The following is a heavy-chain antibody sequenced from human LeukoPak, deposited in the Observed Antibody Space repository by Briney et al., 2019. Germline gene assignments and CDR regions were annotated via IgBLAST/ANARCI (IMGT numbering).Heavy chain of an antibody. CDR2: IYTGDSDT. Sequence: GESLKISCKGSGYSFTSYWIGWVRQMPGKGLEWMGIIYTGDSDTRYSQSFQGQVTISADKSISTAYLQWSSLKASDTAMYYCARHGGRTVTTFDYWGQGTLVTVSS. V-gene: IGHV5-51*01. CDR3: ARHGGRTVTTFDY. J-gene: IGHJ4*02. D-gene: IGHD4-17*01. CDR1: GYSFTSYW.